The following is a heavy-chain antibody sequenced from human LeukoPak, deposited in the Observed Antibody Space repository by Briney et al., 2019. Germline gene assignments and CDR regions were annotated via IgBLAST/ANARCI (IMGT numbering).Heavy chain of an antibody. CDR3: ARELAYCGGDCYFAY. CDR2: IYHSGST. Sequence: SGTLSLTCAVSGGSISSSNWWSWVRQPPGKGLEWIGEIYHSGSTNYNPSLKSRVTISVDKSKNQFSLKLSSVTAADTAVYYCARELAYCGGDCYFAYWGQGTLVTVSS. V-gene: IGHV4-4*02. J-gene: IGHJ4*02. CDR1: GGSISSSNW. D-gene: IGHD2-21*02.